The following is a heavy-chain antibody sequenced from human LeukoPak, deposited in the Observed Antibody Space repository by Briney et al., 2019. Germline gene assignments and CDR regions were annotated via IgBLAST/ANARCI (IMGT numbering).Heavy chain of an antibody. D-gene: IGHD6-13*01. J-gene: IGHJ5*02. V-gene: IGHV4-34*01. Sequence: SETLPLTCAVYGGSSSGYYWSWIRQPPGKALEWLGEINHSGSTNYNPSLKSRVTISVDTSKNQFSLKLSSVTAADTAVYYCARDNSSSWYWAKVTRNWFDPWGQGTLVTVSS. CDR3: ARDNSSSWYWAKVTRNWFDP. CDR2: INHSGST. CDR1: GGSSSGYY.